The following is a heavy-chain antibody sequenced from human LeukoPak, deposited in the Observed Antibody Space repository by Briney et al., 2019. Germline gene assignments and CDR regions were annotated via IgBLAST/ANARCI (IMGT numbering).Heavy chain of an antibody. D-gene: IGHD2-2*01. CDR2: IYTSGST. CDR3: ARQIIVVVPAATRGDYYYYYIDV. Sequence: SETLSLTCTVSGGSISSGSYYWSWIRQPAGKGLEWIGRIYTSGSTNYNPSLKSRVTISVDTSKNQFSLKLSSVTAADTAVYYCARQIIVVVPAATRGDYYYYYIDVWGKGTTVTVSS. CDR1: GGSISSGSYY. J-gene: IGHJ6*03. V-gene: IGHV4-61*02.